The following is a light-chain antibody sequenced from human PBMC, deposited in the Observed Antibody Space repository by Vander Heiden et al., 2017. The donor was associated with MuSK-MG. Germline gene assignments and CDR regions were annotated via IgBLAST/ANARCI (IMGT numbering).Light chain of an antibody. CDR2: AAS. J-gene: IGKJ5*01. Sequence: AIRMTQSPSSFSASTGDRVTITCRASQGISSYLAWYQQKPGKAPKLLIYAASTLQSGVPSRFSGSGYGTDFTLTISCLQSEDFAPYYCQQDVSYPRDTFGQGTRLEIK. V-gene: IGKV1-8*01. CDR1: QGISSY. CDR3: QQDVSYPRDT.